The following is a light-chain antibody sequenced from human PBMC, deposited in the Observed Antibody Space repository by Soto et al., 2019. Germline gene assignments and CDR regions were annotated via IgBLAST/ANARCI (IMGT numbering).Light chain of an antibody. V-gene: IGKV3-20*01. Sequence: DIVLTQSPGTLSLPPGERATLSCRASQSGSSSYLAWYQQKPGQAPRLLIYGVSRRATGIPDRFSGSGSGTDFTLTISRLEPEDSAVYYCQQYGNSLFTFGPGTKVNIK. CDR1: QSGSSSY. CDR2: GVS. CDR3: QQYGNSLFT. J-gene: IGKJ3*01.